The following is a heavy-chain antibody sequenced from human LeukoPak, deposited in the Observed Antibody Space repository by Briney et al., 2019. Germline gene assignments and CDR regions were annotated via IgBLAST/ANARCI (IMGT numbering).Heavy chain of an antibody. D-gene: IGHD3-22*01. V-gene: IGHV4-59*01. CDR3: ASKKTGSSGQPFDY. CDR2: IYYSGST. CDR1: GVSISSYY. J-gene: IGHJ4*02. Sequence: AGTLSLTCAVYGVSISSYYWSWVRQPPGKGLEWVGNIYYSGSTNYNLSLKSRVTTSVDTSKNQFSLKLSSVTAADTAVSYCASKKTGSSGQPFDYWGQGTLVTVSS.